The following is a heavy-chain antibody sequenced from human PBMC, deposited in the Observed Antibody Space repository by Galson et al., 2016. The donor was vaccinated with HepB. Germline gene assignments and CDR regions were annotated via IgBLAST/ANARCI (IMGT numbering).Heavy chain of an antibody. Sequence: QSGAEVKKPGESLKISCSTSGYNFATYWIGWVRQVSGKGLEWMGVIYPGDSDTRYSPSFQGQVTISADKSVNTTYLELTSLKASDTAIYYCARASRSYYNWFNPRGQGTLVTVSS. CDR2: IYPGDSDT. V-gene: IGHV5-51*01. CDR3: ARASRSYYNWFNP. J-gene: IGHJ5*02. D-gene: IGHD3-10*01. CDR1: GYNFATYW.